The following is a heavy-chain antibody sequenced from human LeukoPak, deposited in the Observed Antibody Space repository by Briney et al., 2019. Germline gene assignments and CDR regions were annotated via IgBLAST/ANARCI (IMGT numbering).Heavy chain of an antibody. CDR1: GYSISSGYY. D-gene: IGHD1-1*01. CDR2: IYHSGST. J-gene: IGHJ4*02. CDR3: ARVLDGAFDY. V-gene: IGHV4-38-2*02. Sequence: SKTLSLTCTVSGYSISSGYYWGWIRQPPGKGLEWIGSIYHSGSTYYNPSLKSRVTISVDTSKNQFSLKLSSVTAADTAVYYCARVLDGAFDYWGQGTLVTVSS.